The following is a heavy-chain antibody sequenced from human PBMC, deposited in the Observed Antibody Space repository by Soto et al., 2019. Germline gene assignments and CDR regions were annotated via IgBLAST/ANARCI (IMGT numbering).Heavy chain of an antibody. V-gene: IGHV4-59*08. CDR2: IYDSGST. CDR3: ARHAPSFDY. J-gene: IGHJ4*02. Sequence: SATLSLTCTVSGGSISSSYWSWIRQPPGKGLEWIGYIYDSGSTYYNSSLKSRVTMSVDTSKNQFSLKLNSVTAADTAVYYCARHAPSFDYWSQGTLVTVSS. CDR1: GGSISSSY.